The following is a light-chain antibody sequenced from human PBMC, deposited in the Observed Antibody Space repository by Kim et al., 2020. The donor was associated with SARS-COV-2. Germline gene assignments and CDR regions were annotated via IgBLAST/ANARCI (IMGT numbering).Light chain of an antibody. Sequence: GKTVTISCPRSSGSIASNYVQWCQQRPGSSPPTVIFEDNQRPSGVPDRFSGSIDSSSNSASLTISGLKTEDEPDYYCQSYACSSRLFGGGTKLTVL. CDR3: QSYACSSRL. J-gene: IGLJ3*02. CDR1: SGSIASNY. CDR2: EDN. V-gene: IGLV6-57*01.